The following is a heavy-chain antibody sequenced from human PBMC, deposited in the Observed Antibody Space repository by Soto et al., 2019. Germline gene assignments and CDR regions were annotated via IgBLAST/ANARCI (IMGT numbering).Heavy chain of an antibody. CDR3: ARVFDFWSGLPSDY. J-gene: IGHJ4*02. Sequence: ASVKVSCKASGDTFTANYIHWVRQAPGQGLEWMGWINPDSGGTEYTHKFQGRVTMTRDTSISTAYMELSSLRSDDTAVYYCARVFDFWSGLPSDYWGQGTLVTVSS. D-gene: IGHD3-3*01. V-gene: IGHV1-2*07. CDR1: GDTFTANY. CDR2: INPDSGGT.